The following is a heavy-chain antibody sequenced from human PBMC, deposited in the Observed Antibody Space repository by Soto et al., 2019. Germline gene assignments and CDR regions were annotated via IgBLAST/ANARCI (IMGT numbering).Heavy chain of an antibody. CDR3: ARYNLINLVRWFDP. CDR2: THYSGSA. V-gene: IGHV4-59*08. D-gene: IGHD1-20*01. CDR1: GGSISTFY. J-gene: IGHJ5*02. Sequence: QLQLQASGPGLVNPSETLSLTCTVSGGSISTFYWSWIRQPPGKGLEWIGYTHYSGSAVYNPSLKGRLTISVDTSKNQFSLKPSSVTAADTAVYYSARYNLINLVRWFDPWGKGTLVTFSS.